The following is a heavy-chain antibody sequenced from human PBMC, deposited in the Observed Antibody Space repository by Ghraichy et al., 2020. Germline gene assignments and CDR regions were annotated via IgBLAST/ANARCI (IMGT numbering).Heavy chain of an antibody. Sequence: SVKVSCKASGGTFSSYAISWVRQAPGQGLEWMGGIIPIFGTANYAQKFQGRVTITADESTSTAYMELSSLRSEDTAVYYCARSPYDILTGPSAFDLWGRGTLVTVSS. J-gene: IGHJ2*01. D-gene: IGHD3-9*01. CDR1: GGTFSSYA. CDR2: IIPIFGTA. V-gene: IGHV1-69*13. CDR3: ARSPYDILTGPSAFDL.